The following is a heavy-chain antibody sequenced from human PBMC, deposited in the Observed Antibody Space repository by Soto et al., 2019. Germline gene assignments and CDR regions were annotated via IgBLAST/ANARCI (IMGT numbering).Heavy chain of an antibody. V-gene: IGHV1-46*01. CDR2: INPNGGGT. J-gene: IGHJ6*02. CDR1: GYVFTNYF. CDR3: GRAVGSNSSSYYYGMDV. Sequence: QVQLVQSGAEVKKPGASVNVSCKASGYVFTNYFMHCVRHAPGQGLEWMGIINPNGGGTRYAQKFESRVTITRELATSTFYMELSSLRSEYTSLYFCGRAVGSNSSSYYYGMDVLGQGTSVTFSS. D-gene: IGHD6-6*01.